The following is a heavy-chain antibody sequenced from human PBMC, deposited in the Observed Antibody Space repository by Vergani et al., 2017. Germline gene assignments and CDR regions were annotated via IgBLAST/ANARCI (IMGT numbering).Heavy chain of an antibody. CDR2: LCPSGST. V-gene: IGHV4-4*07. CDR3: ARGGYYDSSGYYSDAFEI. CDR1: GAPISYWC. D-gene: IGHD3-22*01. J-gene: IGHJ3*02. Sequence: QVQMQESGPGLVKTSETLSLTCSASGAPISYWCWSWLRQPAGKGLEWIGRLCPSGSTNYKPSLNSRVTISVDTSKNQFSLKLSSVTAADTAVYYCARGGYYDSSGYYSDAFEIWGQGTMVTVSS.